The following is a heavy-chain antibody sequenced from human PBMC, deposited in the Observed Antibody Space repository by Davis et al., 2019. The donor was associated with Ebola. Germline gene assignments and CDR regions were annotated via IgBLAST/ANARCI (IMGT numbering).Heavy chain of an antibody. CDR1: GFVFSSYV. CDR2: LGLSADT. CDR3: ARWVGSLHTFDS. J-gene: IGHJ4*02. Sequence: GGSLRLSCAASGFVFSSYVMSWVRRAPGKGLEWVSTLGLSADTYYADSVKGRFTISRDNSKNTLHPQMNSLRAEDTAVYFCARWVGSLHTFDSWGQGTLVTVSS. V-gene: IGHV3-23*01. D-gene: IGHD3-10*01.